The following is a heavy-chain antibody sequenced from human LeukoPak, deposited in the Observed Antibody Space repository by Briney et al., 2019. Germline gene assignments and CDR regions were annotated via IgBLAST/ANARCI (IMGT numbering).Heavy chain of an antibody. V-gene: IGHV4-59*01. CDR2: IYYSGST. CDR1: GDSISSYY. D-gene: IGHD3/OR15-3a*01. Sequence: SETLSLTCTVSGDSISSYYWSWIRQPPGKGLEWIGYIYYSGSTNYNPSLKSRVTISVDTSKNQLSLKLSSVTAADTAVYYCARDGDWNYFDYWGQGTLVTVSS. CDR3: ARDGDWNYFDY. J-gene: IGHJ4*02.